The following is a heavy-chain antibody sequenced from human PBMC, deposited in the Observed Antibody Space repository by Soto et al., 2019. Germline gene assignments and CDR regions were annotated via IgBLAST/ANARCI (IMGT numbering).Heavy chain of an antibody. Sequence: ASVKVSCKASGYTFTSYYMHWVRQAPGQGLEWMGIINPSGGSTSYAQKFQGRVTMTRDTSTSTAYMELSRLRSDDTAVYYCARNYCSSTSCYSGFDYWGQGTLVTVTS. CDR2: INPSGGST. V-gene: IGHV1-46*01. CDR1: GYTFTSYY. CDR3: ARNYCSSTSCYSGFDY. D-gene: IGHD2-2*01. J-gene: IGHJ4*02.